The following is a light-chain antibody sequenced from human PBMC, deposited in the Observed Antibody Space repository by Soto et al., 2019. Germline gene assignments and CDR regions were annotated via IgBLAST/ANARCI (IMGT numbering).Light chain of an antibody. CDR2: DGF. CDR1: QRIGSW. J-gene: IGKJ3*01. CDR3: QHYNADLVT. V-gene: IGKV1-5*02. Sequence: EIRTTQSPSALSAFVGDRVTIICRASQRIGSWLAWYQQKPGKAPKLLIYDGFTLERGVPSRFSGSGSGTEFTLTISSLHPDDFATYYCQHYNADLVTFGPGTNVDV.